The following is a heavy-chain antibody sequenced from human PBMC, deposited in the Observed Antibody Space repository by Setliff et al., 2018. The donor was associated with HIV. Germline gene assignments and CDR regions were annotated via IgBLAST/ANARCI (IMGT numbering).Heavy chain of an antibody. V-gene: IGHV3-23*03. D-gene: IGHD4-17*01. J-gene: IGHJ3*02. Sequence: GGSLRLSCAASRFTFSSYTMHWVRQVPGKGLEWLSLISWDGSSTYYADSVKGRFTISRDNSKNTLYLQMNSLRAEDTAVYYCAKHRSGGDYTSGVFDIWGQGTMVTVSS. CDR2: ISWDGSST. CDR3: AKHRSGGDYTSGVFDI. CDR1: RFTFSSYT.